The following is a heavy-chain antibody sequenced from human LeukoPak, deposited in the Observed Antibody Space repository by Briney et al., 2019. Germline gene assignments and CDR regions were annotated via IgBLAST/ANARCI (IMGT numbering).Heavy chain of an antibody. V-gene: IGHV4-61*01. CDR1: GGSVSSGSYY. CDR2: IYYSGST. Sequence: PSETLSLTCTVSGGSVSSGSYYWSWIRQPPGKGLEWIGYIYYSGSTNYNPSLKSRVTISVDTSKNQFSLKLSSVAAADTAVYYCARVGITMVRGGPGEFDYWGQGTLVTVSS. CDR3: ARVGITMVRGGPGEFDY. D-gene: IGHD3-10*01. J-gene: IGHJ4*02.